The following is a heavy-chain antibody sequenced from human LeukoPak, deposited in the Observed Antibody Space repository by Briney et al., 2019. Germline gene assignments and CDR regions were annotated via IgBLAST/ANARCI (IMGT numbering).Heavy chain of an antibody. J-gene: IGHJ6*02. Sequence: SETLSPTCTVSGGSISSGDYYWSWIRQPPGKGLEWIGYIYYSGSTYYNPSLKSRVTISVDTSKNQFSLKLSSVTAADTAVYYCAREGNGSGSYYKGGKYYYYYGMDVWGQGTTVTVSS. CDR2: IYYSGST. D-gene: IGHD3-10*01. CDR1: GGSISSGDYY. V-gene: IGHV4-30-4*01. CDR3: AREGNGSGSYYKGGKYYYYYGMDV.